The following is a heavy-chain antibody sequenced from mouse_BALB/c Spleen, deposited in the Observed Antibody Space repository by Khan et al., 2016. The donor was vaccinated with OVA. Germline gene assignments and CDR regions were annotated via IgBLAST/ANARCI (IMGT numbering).Heavy chain of an antibody. CDR3: ASGGYWYFDV. CDR2: LNTYTGEP. CDR1: GYSFTNYG. J-gene: IGHJ1*01. Sequence: QIQLVQSGPEVKKPGETVKISCKASGYSFTNYGMYWVRQAPGKGLMWMGWLNTYTGEPTYADDFKGRFAFSLETSAITSYLQVNNLKNEDTATYFCASGGYWYFDVWGAGTTVTVSS. D-gene: IGHD1-1*02. V-gene: IGHV9-3-1*01.